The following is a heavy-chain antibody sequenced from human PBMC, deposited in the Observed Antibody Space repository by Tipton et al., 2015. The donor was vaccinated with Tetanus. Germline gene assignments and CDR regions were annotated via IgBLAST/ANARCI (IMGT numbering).Heavy chain of an antibody. D-gene: IGHD4-11*01. J-gene: IGHJ4*02. Sequence: SLRLSCVASGVNVTRNYMSWVRQAPGKGLEWVANIKQDGSEKYYVDSVKGRFTISRDNAKNSLYLQMNSLRAEDTAVYYCARIRTGHYTDFDCWGLGTLVTVSS. CDR1: GVNVTRNY. CDR2: IKQDGSEK. V-gene: IGHV3-7*01. CDR3: ARIRTGHYTDFDC.